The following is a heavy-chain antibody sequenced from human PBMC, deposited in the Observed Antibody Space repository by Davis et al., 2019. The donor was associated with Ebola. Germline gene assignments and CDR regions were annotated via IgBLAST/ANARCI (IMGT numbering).Heavy chain of an antibody. Sequence: GESLKISCAAPEFTFSGYALSWVRQAPGKGLEWVSSISGSGGSTHYADSVRCRFTISRDNSKNTLYLQMNSLRAEDTAVYYCAKGGDGYNWVYWGQGTLVTVSS. CDR1: EFTFSGYA. D-gene: IGHD5-24*01. V-gene: IGHV3-23*01. CDR2: ISGSGGST. J-gene: IGHJ4*02. CDR3: AKGGDGYNWVY.